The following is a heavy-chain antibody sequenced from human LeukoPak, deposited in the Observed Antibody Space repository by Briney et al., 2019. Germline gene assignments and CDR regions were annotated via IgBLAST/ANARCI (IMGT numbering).Heavy chain of an antibody. V-gene: IGHV3-33*01. CDR2: IWYDGSKK. CDR3: ARVSHSGYENDAFDI. CDR1: GFTFSSYG. D-gene: IGHD5-12*01. Sequence: PGGSLRLSCAASGFTFSSYGMHWVRQAPGKGRERVAVIWYDGSKKYYADSVKGRFTISRDNSKNTLYLQMNNLRAEDTAVYYCARVSHSGYENDAFDIWGQGTMVTVSS. J-gene: IGHJ3*02.